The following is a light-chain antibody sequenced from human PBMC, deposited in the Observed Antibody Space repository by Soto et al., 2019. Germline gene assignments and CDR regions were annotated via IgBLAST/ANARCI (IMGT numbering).Light chain of an antibody. CDR3: AAWDDSLSGV. J-gene: IGLJ2*01. CDR2: RNN. V-gene: IGLV1-47*01. CDR1: SSNIGSNY. Sequence: QSVLTQPPSASGTPGQRVTISCSGSSSNIGSNYVYWYQQLPGTAPKLLIYRNNQRPSGVPDRFSGSKSGTSASPAISGLRSEDEADYYCAAWDDSLSGVFGGGTKVTVL.